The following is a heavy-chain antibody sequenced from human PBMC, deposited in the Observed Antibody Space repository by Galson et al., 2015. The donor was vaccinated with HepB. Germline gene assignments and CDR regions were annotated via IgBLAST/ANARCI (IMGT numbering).Heavy chain of an antibody. CDR2: FNTYTGHT. Sequence: SVKVSCKASGYTFTDNAVTWVRQAPGQGPEWLGWFNTYTGHTQYAQIVQDRLNMTTDKSSTTAYLDLGSLTSDDTVVYYCARSSRQFRFLDSGAPYFDSWGQGTLVTVSS. D-gene: IGHD3/OR15-3a*01. CDR1: GYTFTDNA. J-gene: IGHJ4*02. V-gene: IGHV1-18*04. CDR3: ARSSRQFRFLDSGAPYFDS.